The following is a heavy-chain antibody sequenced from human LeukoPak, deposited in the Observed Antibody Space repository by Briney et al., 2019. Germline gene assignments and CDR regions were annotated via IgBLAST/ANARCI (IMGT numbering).Heavy chain of an antibody. Sequence: SETLSLTCTVSGGSISSSSYYWGWIRQPPGKGLEWIGSIYYSGSPYYNPSLQSRVTISVDTSKNQFSLKLSSVTAADTAVYYCASGQQWLVRVFDYWGQGTLVTVSS. CDR2: IYYSGSP. CDR1: GGSISSSSYY. D-gene: IGHD6-19*01. J-gene: IGHJ4*02. CDR3: ASGQQWLVRVFDY. V-gene: IGHV4-39*07.